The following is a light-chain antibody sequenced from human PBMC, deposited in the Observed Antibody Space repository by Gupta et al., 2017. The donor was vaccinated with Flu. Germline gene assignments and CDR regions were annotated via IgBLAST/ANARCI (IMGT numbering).Light chain of an antibody. CDR2: KAS. V-gene: IGKV1-5*03. Sequence: DIQMTQSPSTLSASVGDRVTVTCRASQSISSWLAWYQQKPGKAPKLLIYKASSLESGVPSRFSGSGSGTEFTLTISSLHPDDFATYYCQHDNSYPITFGGGTKVEIK. CDR3: QHDNSYPIT. CDR1: QSISSW. J-gene: IGKJ4*01.